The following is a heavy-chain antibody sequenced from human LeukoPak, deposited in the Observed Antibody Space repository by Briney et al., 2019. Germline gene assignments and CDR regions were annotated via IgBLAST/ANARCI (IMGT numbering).Heavy chain of an antibody. CDR2: ISHSGCT. CDR1: GDPISSYY. D-gene: IGHD5-12*01. CDR3: ARHRGYSACYYFDY. J-gene: IGHJ4*02. Sequence: SETLSLTCTVSGDPISSYYWSWIRQPPGKGLEWIAYISHSGCTNYNPSLKSRVTVSVDTSKNQFSLKLTSVTAAETAVYYCARHRGYSACYYFDYWGQGTLVTASS. V-gene: IGHV4-59*01.